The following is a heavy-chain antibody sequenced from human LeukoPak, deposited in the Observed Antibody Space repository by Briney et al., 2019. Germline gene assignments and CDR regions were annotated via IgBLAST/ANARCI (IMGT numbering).Heavy chain of an antibody. J-gene: IGHJ3*02. V-gene: IGHV1-18*01. CDR3: AVVVARGDDAFDI. CDR1: GYTFTSYG. Sequence: ASVKVSCKASGYTFTSYGISWVRQAPGQGLEWMGWISAYNGNTNYAQKLQGRVTMTTDTSTSTAYMELSSLRSEDTAVYYCAVVVARGDDAFDIWGQGTMVTVSS. D-gene: IGHD2-15*01. CDR2: ISAYNGNT.